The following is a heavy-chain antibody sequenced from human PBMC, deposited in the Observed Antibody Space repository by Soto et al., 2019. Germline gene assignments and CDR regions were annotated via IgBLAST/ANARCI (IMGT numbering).Heavy chain of an antibody. CDR1: GLTFKNYA. D-gene: IGHD7-27*01. V-gene: IGHV3-23*01. CDR2: ITDSGGST. CDR3: VKRDLTY. Sequence: VQLLESGGGLVQPGGSLRLSCAVSGLTFKNYAMSWVRQAPGKGLEWVSTITDSGGSTSYADSVKGRLTISRDNYMNTLYLQMDSLGVEDTAVYYCVKRDLTYWGQGTLVTVSS. J-gene: IGHJ4*02.